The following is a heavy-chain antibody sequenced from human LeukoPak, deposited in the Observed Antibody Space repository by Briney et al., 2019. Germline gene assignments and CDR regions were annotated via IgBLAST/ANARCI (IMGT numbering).Heavy chain of an antibody. V-gene: IGHV3-23*01. CDR3: AKARTRLALSCSSTSRYAPFDY. CDR2: ISGSGGST. J-gene: IGHJ4*02. Sequence: GGSLRLSCAASGFTFSSYAMSWVRQAPGKGLEWVSAISGSGGSTYYADSVKGRFTISRDNSKNTLYLQMNSLRAEDTAVYYCAKARTRLALSCSSTSRYAPFDYWGQGTLVTVSS. CDR1: GFTFSSYA. D-gene: IGHD2-2*01.